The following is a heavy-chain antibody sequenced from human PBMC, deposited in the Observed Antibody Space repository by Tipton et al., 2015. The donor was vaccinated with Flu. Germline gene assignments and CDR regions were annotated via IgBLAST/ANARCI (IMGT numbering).Heavy chain of an antibody. V-gene: IGHV5-51*01. Sequence: QLMQSGAEVKKPGESLKISCKGSGYSFTSYWIGWVRQMPRKGLEWMGIIYPGDSDTRYSPSFQGQVTISADKSISTAYLQWSSLKASDTAMYYCARHGESDTAMVGLGMDVWGQGTTVTVSS. D-gene: IGHD5-18*01. CDR3: ARHGESDTAMVGLGMDV. CDR1: GYSFTSYW. J-gene: IGHJ6*02. CDR2: IYPGDSDT.